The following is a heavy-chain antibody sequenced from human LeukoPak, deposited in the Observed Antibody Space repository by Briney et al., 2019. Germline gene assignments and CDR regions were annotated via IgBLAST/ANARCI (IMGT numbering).Heavy chain of an antibody. V-gene: IGHV4-39*01. Sequence: SETLSLTCTVSGGSISSSSYYWGWIRQPPGKGLEWIGSIYYSGSTYYSPSLKSRVTISVDTSKNQFSLKLSSVTAADTAVYYCASITVTTHWGQGTLVTVSS. D-gene: IGHD4-17*01. CDR2: IYYSGST. CDR1: GGSISSSSYY. CDR3: ASITVTTH. J-gene: IGHJ4*02.